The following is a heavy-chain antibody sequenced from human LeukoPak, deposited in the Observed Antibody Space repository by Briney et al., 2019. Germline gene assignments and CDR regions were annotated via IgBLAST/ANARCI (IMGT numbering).Heavy chain of an antibody. CDR3: ARESITMVRGVIGWFDP. V-gene: IGHV1-18*01. CDR1: GYTFTSYG. J-gene: IGHJ5*02. Sequence: ALVKVSCKASGYTFTSYGISWVRQAPGQGLEWMGWISAYNGNTNYAQKLQGRVTMTTDTSTSTAYMELRSLRSDDTAVYYCARESITMVRGVIGWFDPWGQGTLVTVSS. D-gene: IGHD3-10*01. CDR2: ISAYNGNT.